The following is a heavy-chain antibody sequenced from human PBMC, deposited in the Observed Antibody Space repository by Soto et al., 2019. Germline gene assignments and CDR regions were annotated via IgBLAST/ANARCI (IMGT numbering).Heavy chain of an antibody. Sequence: VQLQESGPGLVKPSATLSLTCTVSGDSISPYYWSWIRHPAGKGLAWIGRVYTSGSTIYNPSLESRVAMSLDTSNNQFSLRLTSGTAADTAVKYCARSYRKCSTTSCDYYPMEVWGQGNTVTVSS. CDR1: GDSISPYY. J-gene: IGHJ6*02. V-gene: IGHV4-4*07. CDR3: ARSYRKCSTTSCDYYPMEV. D-gene: IGHD2-2*01. CDR2: VYTSGST.